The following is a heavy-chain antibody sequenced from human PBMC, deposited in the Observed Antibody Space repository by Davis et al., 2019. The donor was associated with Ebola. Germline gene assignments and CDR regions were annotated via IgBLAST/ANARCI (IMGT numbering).Heavy chain of an antibody. V-gene: IGHV4-30-4*08. D-gene: IGHD6-13*01. CDR2: IYYSGST. CDR1: GGSISSGDYY. CDR3: ARGREQQLVLWYFDL. J-gene: IGHJ2*01. Sequence: PSETLSLTCTVSGGSISSGDYYWSWIRQPPGKGLEWIGYIYYSGSTYYNPSLKSRVTISVDTSKNQFSLKLSSVTAADTAVYYCARGREQQLVLWYFDLWGRGTLVTVSS.